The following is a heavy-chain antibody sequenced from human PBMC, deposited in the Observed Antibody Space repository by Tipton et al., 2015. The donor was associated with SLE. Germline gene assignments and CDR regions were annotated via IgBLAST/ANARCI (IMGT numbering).Heavy chain of an antibody. CDR2: ISYSGST. CDR3: AKDLSYYDSSGFGVYYYYYGMDV. CDR1: GGSIGSHY. V-gene: IGHV4-59*11. D-gene: IGHD3-22*01. Sequence: TLSLTCTVSGGSIGSHYFSWIRQPPGKGLEWIGYISYSGSTNYNPSLKSRVILSSDMAKNQFSLKMNSVTAADTAVYYCAKDLSYYDSSGFGVYYYYYGMDVWGQGTTVSVSS. J-gene: IGHJ6*02.